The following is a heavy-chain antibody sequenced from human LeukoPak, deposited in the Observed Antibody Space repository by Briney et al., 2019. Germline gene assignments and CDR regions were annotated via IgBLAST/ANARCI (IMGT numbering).Heavy chain of an antibody. Sequence: SETLSLTCTVSGYSISSGYYWGWIRQPPGKGLEWIGNIYPTGSTYYNPSLKSRVTISVDTSKTQFSLKLSSVTAADTAVYYCARVAFYYDSGSYFDYWGQGALVSVSS. J-gene: IGHJ4*02. CDR1: GYSISSGYY. CDR2: IYPTGST. CDR3: ARVAFYYDSGSYFDY. D-gene: IGHD3-10*01. V-gene: IGHV4-38-2*02.